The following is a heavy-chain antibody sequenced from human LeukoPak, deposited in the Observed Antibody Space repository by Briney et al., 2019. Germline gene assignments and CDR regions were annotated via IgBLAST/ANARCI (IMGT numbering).Heavy chain of an antibody. CDR1: GFTFSSYG. J-gene: IGHJ4*02. V-gene: IGHV3-48*01. D-gene: IGHD3-3*01. CDR2: ISSISDTI. Sequence: GGSLRLSCAASGFTFSSYGMNWVRQTPGKGLEWVSHISSISDTIYYADSVKGRFTISRDNDKNSLYLQMNSLRAEDTAVYYCARVDYDFWSGYWPPDYWGQGTLVTVSS. CDR3: ARVDYDFWSGYWPPDY.